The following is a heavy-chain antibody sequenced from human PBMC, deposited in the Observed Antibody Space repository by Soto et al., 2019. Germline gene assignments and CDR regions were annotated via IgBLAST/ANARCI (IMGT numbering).Heavy chain of an antibody. CDR3: ARASSPDTAYYYGMDV. J-gene: IGHJ6*01. D-gene: IGHD5-18*01. CDR1: GGSISTYY. Sequence: PSETLSLTCTVSGGSISTYYWSWIRQPPGKTLEWIGFVYYSGTTNYNPSLESRVIISVDTSKNQFSLSLSSVTTADTAVYYCARASSPDTAYYYGMDVWGQGTTVTVS. CDR2: VYYSGTT. V-gene: IGHV4-59*01.